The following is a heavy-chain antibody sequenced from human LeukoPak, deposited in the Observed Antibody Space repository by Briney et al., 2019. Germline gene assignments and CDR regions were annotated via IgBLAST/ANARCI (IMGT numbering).Heavy chain of an antibody. J-gene: IGHJ4*02. Sequence: ASVKVSCKASGFTFNAYNIHWVRQAPGQGLEWMGWINPKSGGANYAQKFQGRVTMTWDTSISTAYMELSRLRSDDTAVYYCAREYISTAYYGDYWGQGTLVTVSS. D-gene: IGHD3-9*01. CDR1: GFTFNAYN. CDR2: INPKSGGA. CDR3: AREYISTAYYGDY. V-gene: IGHV1-2*02.